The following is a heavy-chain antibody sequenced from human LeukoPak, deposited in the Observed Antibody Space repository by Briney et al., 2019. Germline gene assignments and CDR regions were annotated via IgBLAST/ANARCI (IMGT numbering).Heavy chain of an antibody. CDR2: ISYDGT. CDR3: ARGGYTTGWSPGYYGMDV. V-gene: IGHV3-30*04. J-gene: IGHJ6*02. CDR1: GFTFSNYA. Sequence: GGSLRLSCAVSGFTFSNYAMHWVRQAPGKGLEWVTVISYDGTADSVKGRFTISRDNSKSTLYLQMNSLRTDDTAIYYCARGGYTTGWSPGYYGMDVWGQGTTVTVS. D-gene: IGHD6-19*01.